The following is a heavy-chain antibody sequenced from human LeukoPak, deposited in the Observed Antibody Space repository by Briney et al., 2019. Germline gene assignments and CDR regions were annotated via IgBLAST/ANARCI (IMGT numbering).Heavy chain of an antibody. CDR2: LYTSGSP. Sequence: SETLSLTCTVSGGSISSYYWSWIRQPAGKVLEWIGRLYTSGSPKYNPSLKSRVTMSVDTSKNQFSLNLSSVTAADTAVYYCARGPYCGDDCYFEYWGQGTLVTVSS. V-gene: IGHV4-4*07. J-gene: IGHJ4*02. CDR3: ARGPYCGDDCYFEY. D-gene: IGHD2-21*01. CDR1: GGSISSYY.